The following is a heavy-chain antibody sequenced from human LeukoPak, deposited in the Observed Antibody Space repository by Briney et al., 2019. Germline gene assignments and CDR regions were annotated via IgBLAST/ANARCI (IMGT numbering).Heavy chain of an antibody. D-gene: IGHD4/OR15-4a*01. V-gene: IGHV1-69*13. CDR1: GGTFSSYA. CDR2: IIPIFGTA. CDR3: ARDNSFGARRSYGMDV. Sequence: SVNVSCKASGGTFSSYAISWVRQAPGQGLEWMGGIIPIFGTANYAQKFQGRVTITADESTNTAYMELSSLRSEDTAVYYCARDNSFGARRSYGMDVWGQGTTVTVSS. J-gene: IGHJ6*02.